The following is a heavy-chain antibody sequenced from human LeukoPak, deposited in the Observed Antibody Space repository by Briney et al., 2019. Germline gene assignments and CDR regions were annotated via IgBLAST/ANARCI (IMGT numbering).Heavy chain of an antibody. V-gene: IGHV4-34*01. D-gene: IGHD3-16*02. CDR2: INHSGGT. CDR3: ARGNDYVWGSYRYPLYYGMDV. CDR1: GGSFSGYY. Sequence: SETLSLTCAVYGGSFSGYYWSWIRQPPGKGLEWIGEINHSGGTNYNPSLKSRVTISVDTSKNQFSLKLSSVTAADTAVYYCARGNDYVWGSYRYPLYYGMDVWGQGTTVTVSS. J-gene: IGHJ6*02.